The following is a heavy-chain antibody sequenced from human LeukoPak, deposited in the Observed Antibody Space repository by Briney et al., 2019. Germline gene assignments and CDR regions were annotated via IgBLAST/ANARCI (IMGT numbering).Heavy chain of an antibody. V-gene: IGHV3-21*01. D-gene: IGHD4-17*01. J-gene: IGHJ4*02. CDR1: GFTFSNYD. CDR3: ARAHSSDGDYAGY. CDR2: ISSSSSYI. Sequence: GGSLRLSCAASGFTFSNYDMHWVRQAPGKGLEWVSSISSSSSYIYYADSVKGRFTISRDNAKNSLYLQMNSLRAEDTAVYYCARAHSSDGDYAGYWGQGTLVTVSS.